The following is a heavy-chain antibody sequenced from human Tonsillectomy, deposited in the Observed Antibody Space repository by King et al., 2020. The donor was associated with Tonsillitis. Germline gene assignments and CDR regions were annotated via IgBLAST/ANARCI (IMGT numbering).Heavy chain of an antibody. J-gene: IGHJ4*02. Sequence: VQLVESGGGVVQPGRSLRLSCAASGCTFCSYGMHWVRQASGKGLEWVAVILYDGSNEYYADSVKGRFTISRDNSKNTLYVQMNSLRAEDTAVYYCAKDSSSSQYYLDDWGQGTLVTVSA. CDR1: GCTFCSYG. V-gene: IGHV3-30*18. CDR2: ILYDGSNE. D-gene: IGHD6-6*01. CDR3: AKDSSSSQYYLDD.